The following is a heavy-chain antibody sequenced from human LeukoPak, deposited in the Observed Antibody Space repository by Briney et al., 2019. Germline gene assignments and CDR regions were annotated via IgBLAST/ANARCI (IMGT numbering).Heavy chain of an antibody. CDR1: GGSISSSSYY. D-gene: IGHD2-15*01. CDR2: IYYSGST. J-gene: IGHJ6*02. CDR3: ARRYLGYCSGGSCPLSYYGMDV. V-gene: IGHV4-39*01. Sequence: SETLSLTCTVSGGSISSSSYYWGWIRQSPGKGLEWIGSIYYSGSTYYNPSLKSRVTISVDTSKNQFSLKLSSVTAADTAVYYCARRYLGYCSGGSCPLSYYGMDVWGQGTTVTVSS.